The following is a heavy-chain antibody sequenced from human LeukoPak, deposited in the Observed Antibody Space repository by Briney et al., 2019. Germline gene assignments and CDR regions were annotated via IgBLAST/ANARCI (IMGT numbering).Heavy chain of an antibody. CDR2: IKQDGSDK. CDR1: GFTFTKYW. CDR3: AAYHVSHSESGY. J-gene: IGHJ4*02. V-gene: IGHV3-7*01. D-gene: IGHD1-14*01. Sequence: GDSLRLSCAASGFTFTKYWMTWVRQAPGKGLEWVGNIKQDGSDKNYMDSVKGRFTISRDNSKNTLYLQMNSLSAEDTAVYYCAAYHVSHSESGYWGQGTLVTVSS.